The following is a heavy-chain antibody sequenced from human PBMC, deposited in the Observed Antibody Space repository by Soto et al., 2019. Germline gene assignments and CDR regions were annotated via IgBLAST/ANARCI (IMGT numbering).Heavy chain of an antibody. CDR2: ISSNGRST. J-gene: IGHJ4*02. CDR1: GFTFSTYA. D-gene: IGHD2-8*01. CDR3: ARDRCTNGVCYAPSDY. V-gene: IGHV3-64*01. Sequence: EVQLVGSGGGLVQPGGSLRLSCATSGFTFSTYAMHWVRQAPGKGLEYVSAISSNGRSTYYANSVRGRFTISRDNSKNTLYLQMDSLRAEDMAVYYCARDRCTNGVCYAPSDYWGQGTLVTVSS.